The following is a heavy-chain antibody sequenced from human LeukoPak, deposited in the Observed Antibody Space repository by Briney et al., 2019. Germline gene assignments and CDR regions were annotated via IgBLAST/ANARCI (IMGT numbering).Heavy chain of an antibody. V-gene: IGHV4-30-2*01. CDR3: ARDMKQFVTKDHYYYMDV. Sequence: SETLSLTCAVSGGSISSGGYSWSWIRQPPGKGLEWIGYIYHSGSTYYNPSLKSRVTISVDRSKNQFSLKLSSVTAADTAVYYCARDMKQFVTKDHYYYMDVWGKGTTVTVSS. CDR2: IYHSGST. D-gene: IGHD6-6*01. CDR1: GGSISSGGYS. J-gene: IGHJ6*03.